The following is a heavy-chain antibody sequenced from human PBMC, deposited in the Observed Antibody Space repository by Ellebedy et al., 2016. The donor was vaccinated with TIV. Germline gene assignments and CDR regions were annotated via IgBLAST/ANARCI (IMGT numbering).Heavy chain of an antibody. CDR1: GFTLNTYA. D-gene: IGHD6-19*01. CDR3: ARLGYRSSWFDY. J-gene: IGHJ5*01. CDR2: ISGTGGST. V-gene: IGHV3-23*01. Sequence: PGGSLRLSCAASGFTLNTYAMSWVRQAPGKGLEWVSSISGTGGSTWYADSAQGRFTISRDNSKNTLSLQMNSLRADDTAVYYCARLGYRSSWFDYWGQGALVTVSS.